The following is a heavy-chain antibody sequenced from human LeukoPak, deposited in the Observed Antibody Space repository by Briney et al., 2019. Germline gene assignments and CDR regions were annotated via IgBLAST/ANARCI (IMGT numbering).Heavy chain of an antibody. CDR3: ARGWDTGYSYYGMDV. J-gene: IGHJ6*02. CDR2: IYYSGNT. CDR1: GGSISGYY. Sequence: PSETLSLTCTVSGGSISGYYWSWIRQPPGKGLEWIGYIYYSGNTNYNPSLRSRVTLSVDTSTNQLFLKLSSVTAADTAVYYCARGWDTGYSYYGMDVRGPGTTVTVSS. V-gene: IGHV4-59*01. D-gene: IGHD5-18*01.